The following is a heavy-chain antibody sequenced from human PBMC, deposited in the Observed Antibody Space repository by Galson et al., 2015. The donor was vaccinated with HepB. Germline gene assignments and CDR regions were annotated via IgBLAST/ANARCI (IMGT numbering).Heavy chain of an antibody. CDR3: AKDATAAPAPYNYFDP. Sequence: SLRLSCAASGFTFSSYAMGWVRQAPGRGLEWVSGISGRGGSTKYADSVKGRFTISRDNSKNTLYLQMNSLRAEDTAVYYCAKDATAAPAPYNYFDPWGQGTLVCVSS. CDR2: ISGRGGST. CDR1: GFTFSSYA. D-gene: IGHD5-24*01. V-gene: IGHV3-23*01. J-gene: IGHJ5*02.